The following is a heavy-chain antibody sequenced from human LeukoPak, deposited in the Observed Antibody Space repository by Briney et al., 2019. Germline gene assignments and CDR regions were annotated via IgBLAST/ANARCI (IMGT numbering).Heavy chain of an antibody. J-gene: IGHJ4*02. D-gene: IGHD3-10*01. V-gene: IGHV1-46*01. Sequence: APVKVSCKASAYTFTSYYVHWVRQGPGQGLEWMGMINPNGGSTTYAQKFQGRVTMTRDTSTNTVYMELSSLRSEDTAVYYCARAMVRGLSNPFDYWGQGTLVTVSS. CDR3: ARAMVRGLSNPFDY. CDR1: AYTFTSYY. CDR2: INPNGGST.